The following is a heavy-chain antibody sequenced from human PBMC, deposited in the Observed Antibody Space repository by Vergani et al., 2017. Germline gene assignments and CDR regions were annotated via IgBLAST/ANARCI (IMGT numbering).Heavy chain of an antibody. CDR2: ISSGGGDI. Sequence: EVQLLESGGGLVQPGGSRRLSCAGAGFNFDTYTMAYVRQAPGKGLEWVATISSGGGDIFYADSVKGRFTISRDNSKNTLFLQMNSLKDEDTAVYYCTTAWGMYYLHGEDFQYWGRGTLVSVSS. D-gene: IGHD3-10*01. CDR1: GFNFDTYT. CDR3: TTAWGMYYLHGEDFQY. V-gene: IGHV3-23*01. J-gene: IGHJ1*01.